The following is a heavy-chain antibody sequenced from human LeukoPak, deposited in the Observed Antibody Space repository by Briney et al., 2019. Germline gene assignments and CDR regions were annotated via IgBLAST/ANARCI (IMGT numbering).Heavy chain of an antibody. D-gene: IGHD3-22*01. CDR2: IYDTGYT. CDR1: GGSIGSYY. V-gene: IGHV4-59*01. Sequence: SETLSLTCTVSGGSIGSYYWSWIRQPPGKGLEWIGHIYDTGYTNYNPSLKTRVTISVDTSKNQFSLKLNYVTAADTAVYYCARSRAGSGYDYWYFDLWGRGTLVTVSS. CDR3: ARSRAGSGYDYWYFDL. J-gene: IGHJ2*01.